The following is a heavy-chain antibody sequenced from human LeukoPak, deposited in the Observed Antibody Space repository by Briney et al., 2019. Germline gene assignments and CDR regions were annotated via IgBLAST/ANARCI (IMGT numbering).Heavy chain of an antibody. CDR3: ANLQSGSYSNFDY. CDR2: ISGSGGST. J-gene: IGHJ4*02. Sequence: TGGSLRLSCAASGFTFSSYAMSWVRQAPGKGLEWVSAISGSGGSTYYADSVKGRFTISRDNSKNTLYLQMNSLRAEDTAVYYCANLQSGSYSNFDYWGQGTLVTVSS. D-gene: IGHD1-26*01. CDR1: GFTFSSYA. V-gene: IGHV3-23*01.